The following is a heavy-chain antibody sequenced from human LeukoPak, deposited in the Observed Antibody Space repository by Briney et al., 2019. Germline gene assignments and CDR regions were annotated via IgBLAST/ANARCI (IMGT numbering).Heavy chain of an antibody. D-gene: IGHD6-13*01. CDR1: GGTFSSYA. CDR3: ARAGFLYSSSWLFDY. J-gene: IGHJ4*02. CDR2: INPNSGDT. V-gene: IGHV1-8*03. Sequence: ASVKVSCKASGGTFSSYAISWVRQAPGQGLEWMGWINPNSGDTKYAQKFQGRVTITRNTSISTAYMELSSLRSEDTAVYYCARAGFLYSSSWLFDYWGQGTLVTVSS.